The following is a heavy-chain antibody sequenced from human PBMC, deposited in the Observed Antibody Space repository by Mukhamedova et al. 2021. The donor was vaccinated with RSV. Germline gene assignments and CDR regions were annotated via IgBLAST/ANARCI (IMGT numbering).Heavy chain of an antibody. CDR2: IYPGDSDT. D-gene: IGHD3-9*01. V-gene: IGHV5-51*01. CDR3: ARQFVYDILTGYFDY. J-gene: IGHJ4*02. Sequence: GIIYPGDSDTRYSPSFQGQVTISADKSISTAYLQWSSLKASDTAMYYCARQFVYDILTGYFDYWGQGTLVTVSS.